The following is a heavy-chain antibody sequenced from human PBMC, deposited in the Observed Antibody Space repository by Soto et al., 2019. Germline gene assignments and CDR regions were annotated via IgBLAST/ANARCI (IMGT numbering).Heavy chain of an antibody. CDR1: GGSVTSGGYP. Sequence: QVQLQESGPRLVKPSETLSLTCTVSGGSVTSGGYPWSWIRQPPGNGLEWIGYMYSDGRTNYNPSLRSRVTISVDTSKNQFFLKLNSVTAADTAVDYCARDDIVGASNWYFDLWGRGTLVTVSS. CDR3: ARDDIVGASNWYFDL. V-gene: IGHV4-61*08. D-gene: IGHD1-26*01. J-gene: IGHJ2*01. CDR2: MYSDGRT.